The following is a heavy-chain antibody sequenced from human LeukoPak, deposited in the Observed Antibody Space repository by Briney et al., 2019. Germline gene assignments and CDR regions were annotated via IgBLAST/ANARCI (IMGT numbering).Heavy chain of an antibody. CDR2: ISGSGGST. J-gene: IGHJ6*02. V-gene: IGHV3-23*01. CDR3: AKRQLQYYYYYGMDV. D-gene: IGHD1-1*01. Sequence: GGSLRLSCAASGFTFSSYAMSWVRQAPGKGLKWVSAISGSGGSTYYADSVKGRFTISRDNSKNTLYLQMNSLRAEDTAVYYCAKRQLQYYYYYGMDVWGQGTTVTVSS. CDR1: GFTFSSYA.